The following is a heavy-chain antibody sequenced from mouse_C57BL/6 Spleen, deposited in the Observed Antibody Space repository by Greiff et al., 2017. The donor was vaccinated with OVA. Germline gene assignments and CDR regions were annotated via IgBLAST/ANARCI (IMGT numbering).Heavy chain of an antibody. CDR3: ARDRDPWYFDV. CDR2: ISYDGSN. Sequence: EVKLLESGPGLVKPSQSLSLTCSVTGYSITSGYYWNWIRQFPGNKLEWMGYISYDGSNNYNPSLKNRISITRDTSKNQFFLKLNSVTTEDTATYYCARDRDPWYFDVWGTGTTVTVSS. V-gene: IGHV3-6*01. J-gene: IGHJ1*03. CDR1: GYSITSGYY.